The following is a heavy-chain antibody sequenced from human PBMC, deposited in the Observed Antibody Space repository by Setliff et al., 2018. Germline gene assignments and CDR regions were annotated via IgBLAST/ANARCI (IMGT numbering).Heavy chain of an antibody. D-gene: IGHD3-10*01. CDR3: AKVPYPGVGYFYGMDV. CDR1: TFTFSKYA. J-gene: IGHJ6*02. Sequence: LRLSCVASTFTFSKYAITWVRQAPGKGLEWVSSIGASGDRTYYADSVKGRFIVSRDNSKSTLYLQMNTLRAEDTAIYYCAKVPYPGVGYFYGMDVWGQGTTVTVSS. V-gene: IGHV3-23*01. CDR2: IGASGDRT.